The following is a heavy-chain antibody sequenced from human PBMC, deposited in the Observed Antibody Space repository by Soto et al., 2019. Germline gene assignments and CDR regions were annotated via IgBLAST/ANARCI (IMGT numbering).Heavy chain of an antibody. J-gene: IGHJ3*02. Sequence: DVQLVESGGGLVQPGRSLRLSCAASGFTFDDYAMHWVRQAPGKGLEWVSGISWNSGSIGYADSVKGRFTISRDNAKNSLYLQMNSLRAEDTALYYCASRADDDAFDIWGQGTMVTVSS. CDR3: ASRADDDAFDI. V-gene: IGHV3-9*01. CDR1: GFTFDDYA. CDR2: ISWNSGSI. D-gene: IGHD1-26*01.